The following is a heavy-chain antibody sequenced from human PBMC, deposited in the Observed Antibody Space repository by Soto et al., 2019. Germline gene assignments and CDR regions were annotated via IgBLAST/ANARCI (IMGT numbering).Heavy chain of an antibody. Sequence: VGSLRLSCAASGFTFSSYAMSWVRQAPGKGLEWVSAISGSGGSTYYADSVKGRFTISRDNSKNTLYLQMNSLRAEDTAVYYCAKDILNSGSYQTLFFDYWGQGTLVTVSS. J-gene: IGHJ4*02. CDR2: ISGSGGST. CDR1: GFTFSSYA. D-gene: IGHD1-26*01. V-gene: IGHV3-23*01. CDR3: AKDILNSGSYQTLFFDY.